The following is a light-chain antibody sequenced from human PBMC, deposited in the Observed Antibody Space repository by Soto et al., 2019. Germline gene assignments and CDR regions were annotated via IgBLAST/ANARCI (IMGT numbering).Light chain of an antibody. CDR1: QSVSSNY. CDR2: GAS. V-gene: IGKV3-20*01. J-gene: IGKJ4*01. Sequence: EIVLTQSPGTLSLSPEERATLSCRASQSVSSNYLAWYQQKPGQAPRLLIYGASSRATGIPDRFSGSGSATDFTLTISRLEPEDFAVYYCQQYGTSPPLTFGGGTKVDIK. CDR3: QQYGTSPPLT.